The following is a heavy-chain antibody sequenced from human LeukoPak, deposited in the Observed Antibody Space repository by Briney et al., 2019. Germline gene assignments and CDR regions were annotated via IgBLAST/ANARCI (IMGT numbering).Heavy chain of an antibody. V-gene: IGHV3-21*04. CDR1: GFIFSTYN. D-gene: IGHD3-10*01. CDR2: ITSSSSHT. Sequence: PGGSLRLSCSASGFIFSTYNMNWVRQAPGKALEWVSSITSSSSHTYYADSVKGRYTISRDNAKNSLYLQMDSLRAEDTAVYYCASPPRFGESLGWHYWGQGTLVTVSS. CDR3: ASPPRFGESLGWHY. J-gene: IGHJ4*02.